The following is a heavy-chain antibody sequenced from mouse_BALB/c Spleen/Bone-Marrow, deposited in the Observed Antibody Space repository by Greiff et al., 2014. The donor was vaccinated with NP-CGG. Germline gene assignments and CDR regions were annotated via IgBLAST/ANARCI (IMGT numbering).Heavy chain of an antibody. CDR2: ISYDGSN. CDR1: GYSITSGYY. D-gene: IGHD2-4*01. J-gene: IGHJ1*01. V-gene: IGHV3-6*02. CDR3: ARVYDYDEYFDV. Sequence: EVQLQQSGPGPVKPSQSLSLTCSVTGYSITSGYYWNWIRQFPGNKLEWMGYISYDGSNNYNPSLKNRISITRDTSKNQFFLKLNSVTTEDTATYYCARVYDYDEYFDVGGAGPTVTASS.